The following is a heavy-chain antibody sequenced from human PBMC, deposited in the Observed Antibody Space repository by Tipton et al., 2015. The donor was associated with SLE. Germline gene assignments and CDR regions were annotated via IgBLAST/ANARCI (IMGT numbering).Heavy chain of an antibody. CDR2: VHHSGST. Sequence: TLSLTCSVYGGSFSNYYWTWIRQTPGKGLEWIGEVHHSGSTNCNPSLKSRVTISVDTSNYQVSLNLSSVTAADTAVYYCARGRHIVVVIPGGRDYGLDVWGQGTTVTVSS. J-gene: IGHJ6*02. D-gene: IGHD2-21*01. V-gene: IGHV4-34*01. CDR3: ARGRHIVVVIPGGRDYGLDV. CDR1: GGSFSNYY.